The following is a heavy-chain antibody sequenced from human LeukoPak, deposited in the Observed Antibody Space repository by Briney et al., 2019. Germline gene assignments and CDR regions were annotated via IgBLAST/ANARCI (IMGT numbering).Heavy chain of an antibody. CDR3: ARDHKGVLDY. D-gene: IGHD3-10*01. Sequence: ASVKVSCKASGHTFTGYYMHWVQQAPGQGLEWMGRINPNSGGTNYAQKFQGRVTMTRDTSISTAYMELSRLRSDDTAVYYCARDHKGVLDYWGQGTLVTVSS. CDR1: GHTFTGYY. J-gene: IGHJ4*02. CDR2: INPNSGGT. V-gene: IGHV1-2*06.